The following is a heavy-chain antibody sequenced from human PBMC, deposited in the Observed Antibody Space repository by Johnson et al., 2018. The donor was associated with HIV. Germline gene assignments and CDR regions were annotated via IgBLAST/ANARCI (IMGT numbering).Heavy chain of an antibody. CDR1: GFTFSSYG. D-gene: IGHD3-10*01. J-gene: IGHJ3*02. CDR2: IRYDGSNK. CDR3: ARDFRCDRLVQGRGIISCVFDI. V-gene: IGHV3-30*02. Sequence: QMQLVESGGGVVQPGGSLRLSCAASGFTFSSYGMHWVRQAPGKGLEWVAFIRYDGSNKYYADSVKGRFTISRDNAKNSLYLQMNSLRTEDPAFYSCARDFRCDRLVQGRGIISCVFDIWGQGTMVTVSS.